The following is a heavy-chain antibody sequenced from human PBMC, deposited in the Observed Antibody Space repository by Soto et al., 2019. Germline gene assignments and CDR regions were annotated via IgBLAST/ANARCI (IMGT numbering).Heavy chain of an antibody. CDR2: IYNSGST. Sequence: LSLTCAFSGGYISGGYYYWSWIRQPPGKGLEWIGFIYNSGSTYYNSSLKSRVTISVDRSKNHFFLNLTSVTAADTAVYYCANYRKFFQIWGQGTQVTVSS. CDR3: ANYRKFFQI. J-gene: IGHJ3*02. CDR1: GGYISGGYYY. V-gene: IGHV4-30-2*01. D-gene: IGHD4-4*01.